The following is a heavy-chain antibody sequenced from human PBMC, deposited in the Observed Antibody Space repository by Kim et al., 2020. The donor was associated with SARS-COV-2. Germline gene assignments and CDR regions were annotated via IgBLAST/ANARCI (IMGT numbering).Heavy chain of an antibody. CDR3: ARDHIAARPGWFDP. J-gene: IGHJ5*02. V-gene: IGHV1-18*01. Sequence: ASVKVSCRASGYTFKTYAINWLRQAPGQGLEWMGWISIYNGDTNFAQKFQGRVTMTTDTSTSTAYMELRTLRSDDTAVYYCARDHIAARPGWFDPWGQGTLVTVSS. CDR1: GYTFKTYA. CDR2: ISIYNGDT. D-gene: IGHD6-6*01.